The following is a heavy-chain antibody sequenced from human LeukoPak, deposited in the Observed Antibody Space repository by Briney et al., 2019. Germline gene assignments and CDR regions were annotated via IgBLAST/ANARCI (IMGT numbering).Heavy chain of an antibody. D-gene: IGHD7-27*01. CDR3: ATGASNWDFDY. CDR2: IYYSGST. Sequence: SQTLSLTCTVSGGSISSGDYYWSWIRQPPGKGLEWIGYIYYSGSTYYNPSLKSRVTISVDTSRNQFSLKLSSVTAADTAVYYCATGASNWDFDYWGQGTLVTVSS. V-gene: IGHV4-30-4*01. CDR1: GGSISSGDYY. J-gene: IGHJ4*02.